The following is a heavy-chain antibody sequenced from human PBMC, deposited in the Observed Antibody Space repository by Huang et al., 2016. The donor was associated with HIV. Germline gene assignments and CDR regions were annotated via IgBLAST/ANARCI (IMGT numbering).Heavy chain of an antibody. CDR2: SYYSVSP. Sequence: QLQLQESGPGLVKPSETLSLTCTVSGGSFSSSFYYWGWNRQPPGKGLEWIGTSYYSVSPYYNPSLKSRFTISVDTSKNQFSLKLSSVTAADTAVYYGARHDPDYYGSGSYYNNPIYWGQGTLVTVSS. CDR3: ARHDPDYYGSGSYYNNPIY. CDR1: GGSFSSSFYY. D-gene: IGHD3-10*01. J-gene: IGHJ4*02. V-gene: IGHV4-39*01.